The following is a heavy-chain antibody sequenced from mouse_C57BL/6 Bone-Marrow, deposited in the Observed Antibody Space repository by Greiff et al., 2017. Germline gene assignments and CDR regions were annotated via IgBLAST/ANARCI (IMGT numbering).Heavy chain of an antibody. D-gene: IGHD1-1*01. CDR1: GYTFTSYG. CDR2: IYPRSGNT. J-gene: IGHJ4*01. V-gene: IGHV1-81*01. Sequence: VQLQQSGAELARPGASVKLSCKASGYTFTSYGISWVKQRTGQGLEWIGEIYPRSGNTYYNDKFKGKATLTADKSSSTAYMELRSLTSEDSAVYFCARRRYYGSSYAMDYWGQGTSVTVSS. CDR3: ARRRYYGSSYAMDY.